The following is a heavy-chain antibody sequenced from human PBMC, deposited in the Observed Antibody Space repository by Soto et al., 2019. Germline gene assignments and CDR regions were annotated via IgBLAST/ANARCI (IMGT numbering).Heavy chain of an antibody. J-gene: IGHJ4*02. Sequence: GGFLRLSCAASGFTFSSYAMHWVRQAPGKGLEWVAVISYDGSNKYYADSVKGRFTISRDNSKNTLYLQMNSLRAEDTAVYYCARPYYSDSSGYVYWGQGALVTVSS. CDR3: ARPYYSDSSGYVY. CDR2: ISYDGSNK. CDR1: GFTFSSYA. V-gene: IGHV3-30-3*01. D-gene: IGHD3-22*01.